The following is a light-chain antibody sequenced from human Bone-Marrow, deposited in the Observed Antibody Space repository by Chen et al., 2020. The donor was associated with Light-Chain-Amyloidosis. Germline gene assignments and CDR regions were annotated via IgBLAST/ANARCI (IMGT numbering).Light chain of an antibody. CDR3: QVWDRSSDRPV. V-gene: IGLV3-21*02. CDR1: NIGSTS. CDR2: DDS. J-gene: IGLJ3*02. Sequence: SYVLTQPSSVSVAPGQTATIACGGNNIGSTSVHWSQQTPGQAPLLVVYDDSDRPSGIPERLSGSNSGNTATLTLSRVEAGDEADYYCQVWDRSSDRPVFGGGTKLTVL.